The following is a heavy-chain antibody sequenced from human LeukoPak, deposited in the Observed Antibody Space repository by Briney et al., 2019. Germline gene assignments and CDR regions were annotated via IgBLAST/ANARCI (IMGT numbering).Heavy chain of an antibody. CDR3: ARGGRKIVVVPASNWFDP. J-gene: IGHJ5*02. Sequence: ASVKVSCKASGYTFTGYYMHWVRQAPGQGLEWMGWINPNSGGTNYAQKFQGRVTMTRDTSISTAYMELSRLRSDDTAVYYCARGGRKIVVVPASNWFDPWGQGTLVTVSS. D-gene: IGHD2-2*01. CDR2: INPNSGGT. CDR1: GYTFTGYY. V-gene: IGHV1-2*02.